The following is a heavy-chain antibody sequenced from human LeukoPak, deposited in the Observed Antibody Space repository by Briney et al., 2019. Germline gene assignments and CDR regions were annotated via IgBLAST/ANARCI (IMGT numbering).Heavy chain of an antibody. Sequence: GGSLRLSCAASGFIFKNYAMSWVRQAPGKGLEWVSIISGTSDTTRYGDSVRGRFTTSRDNPRNTLYLQMNSLRVDDTAVYYCAKAGATIGGAFDIWGQGTMVIVSS. CDR3: AKAGATIGGAFDI. V-gene: IGHV3-23*01. J-gene: IGHJ3*02. CDR2: ISGTSDTT. D-gene: IGHD3-3*01. CDR1: GFIFKNYA.